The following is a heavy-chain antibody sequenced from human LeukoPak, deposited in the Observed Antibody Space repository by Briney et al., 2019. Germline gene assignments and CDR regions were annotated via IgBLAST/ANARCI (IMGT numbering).Heavy chain of an antibody. CDR3: ARDRDDILTGYYSGGFDY. CDR1: GGSISSYY. J-gene: IGHJ4*02. CDR2: IYYSGST. Sequence: SETLSLTCTVSGGSISSYYWSWIRQPPGKGLEWIGYIYYSGSTYYNPSLKSRVTISVDTSKNQFSLKLSSVTAADTAVYYCARDRDDILTGYYSGGFDYWGQGTLVTVSS. V-gene: IGHV4-59*12. D-gene: IGHD3-9*01.